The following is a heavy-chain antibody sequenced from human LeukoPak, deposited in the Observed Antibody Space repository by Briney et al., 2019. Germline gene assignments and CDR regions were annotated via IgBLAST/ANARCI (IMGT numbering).Heavy chain of an antibody. CDR1: GGTFSSYA. CDR3: ARGYDSSGYYNYYFDY. Sequence: ASVKVSCKASGGTFSSYAISRVRQAPGQGLEWMGGIIPIFGTANYAQKFQGRVTITTDESTSTAYMELSSLRSEDTAVYYCARGYDSSGYYNYYFDYWGQGTLVTVSS. J-gene: IGHJ4*02. D-gene: IGHD3-22*01. V-gene: IGHV1-69*05. CDR2: IIPIFGTA.